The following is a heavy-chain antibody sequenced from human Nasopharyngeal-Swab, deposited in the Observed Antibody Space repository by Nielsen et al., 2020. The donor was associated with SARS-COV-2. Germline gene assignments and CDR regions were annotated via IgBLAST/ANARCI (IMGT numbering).Heavy chain of an antibody. CDR2: IYSGGSNT. J-gene: IGHJ4*02. Sequence: GESLKISCAASGFSFSNYAMTWVRQAPGKGLEWVSVIYSGGSNTYYADSVKGRFTISRDDSKNTLYLHMNSLRAEDTAIYYCAKSLVISGDSDCWGQGTLVTVS. CDR1: GFSFSNYA. CDR3: AKSLVISGDSDC. D-gene: IGHD2-21*01. V-gene: IGHV3-23*03.